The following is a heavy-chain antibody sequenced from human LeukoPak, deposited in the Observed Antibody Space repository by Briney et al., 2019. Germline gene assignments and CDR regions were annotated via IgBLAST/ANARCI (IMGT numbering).Heavy chain of an antibody. CDR1: GSTFNNYA. CDR2: INPSGSNT. Sequence: GGSLRLSCAASGSTFNNYALTWVRQAPGRGLEWVSTINPSGSNTYYADSVKGRFTISRDNSKNTLYLQMNSLRAEDTAVYYCAKREMAVRAFDFWGQGTLVTVSS. CDR3: AKREMAVRAFDF. D-gene: IGHD6-19*01. V-gene: IGHV3-23*01. J-gene: IGHJ4*02.